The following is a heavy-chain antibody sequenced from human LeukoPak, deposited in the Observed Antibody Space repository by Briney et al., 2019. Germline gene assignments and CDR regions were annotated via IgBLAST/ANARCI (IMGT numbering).Heavy chain of an antibody. D-gene: IGHD3-16*01. Sequence: PGGSLRLSCAASGFTVSSNYMSWVRQAPGKGLEWVSNINNSGGSTHYADAVKGRFTVSRDKSKNTMYLQMNSLRVEDTAVYYCARFFYGFDPWGQGTLVTVSS. J-gene: IGHJ5*02. V-gene: IGHV3-53*01. CDR1: GFTVSSNY. CDR2: INNSGGST. CDR3: ARFFYGFDP.